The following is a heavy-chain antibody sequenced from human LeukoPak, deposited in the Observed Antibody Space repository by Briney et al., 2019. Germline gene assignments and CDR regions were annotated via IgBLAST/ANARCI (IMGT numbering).Heavy chain of an antibody. CDR1: GGPISTYY. Sequence: SETLSLTCTVSGGPISTYYWNWIRQHPGKCLEWIGYIYHSGSTNYNPSLQSRVTISVDTSKNQFSLNLNSVTAADTAVYYCARGGAARLHFQNWGQGTLVIVSS. V-gene: IGHV4-59*01. CDR3: ARGGAARLHFQN. CDR2: IYHSGST. D-gene: IGHD6-6*01. J-gene: IGHJ1*01.